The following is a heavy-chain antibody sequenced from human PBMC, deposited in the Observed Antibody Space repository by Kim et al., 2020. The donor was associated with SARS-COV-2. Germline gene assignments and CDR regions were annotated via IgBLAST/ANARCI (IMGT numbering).Heavy chain of an antibody. J-gene: IGHJ6*02. CDR2: IGTAGDT. V-gene: IGHV3-13*01. Sequence: GGSLRLSCAASGFTFSSYDMHWVRQATGKGLEWVSAIGTAGDTYYPGSVKGRFTISRENAKNSLYLQMNSLRAGDTAVYYCARAKKQWLVREGNPGYYYYYGMDVWGQGTTVTVSS. CDR1: GFTFSSYD. CDR3: ARAKKQWLVREGNPGYYYYYGMDV. D-gene: IGHD6-19*01.